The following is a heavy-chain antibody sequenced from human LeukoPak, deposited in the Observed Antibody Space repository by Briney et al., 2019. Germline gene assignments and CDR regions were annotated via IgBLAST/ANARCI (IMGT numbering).Heavy chain of an antibody. J-gene: IGHJ4*02. V-gene: IGHV3-33*01. D-gene: IGHD6-19*01. CDR1: GFTFSSYG. Sequence: PGRSLRLSCAASGFTFSSYGMHWVRQAPGQGLEWVAVIWYDGSNKYYADSVKGRFTISRDNSKKTLYLQMNSLRAEDTAVYYCAPLAVAGTPRDYWGQGTLVSV. CDR2: IWYDGSNK. CDR3: APLAVAGTPRDY.